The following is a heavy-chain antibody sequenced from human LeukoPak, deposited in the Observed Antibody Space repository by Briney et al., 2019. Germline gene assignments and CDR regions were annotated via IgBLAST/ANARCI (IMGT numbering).Heavy chain of an antibody. Sequence: GASVKVSCKAFGYTFTGYWMHWVRRAPGQGPEWMGVISPSGGSTIYAQKFKGRVTLTRDMSTSTDYLELSSLRSEDTAVYYCARRSSGWYSGAFDIWGQGTMVTVSS. V-gene: IGHV1-46*01. CDR3: ARRSSGWYSGAFDI. CDR2: ISPSGGST. CDR1: GYTFTGYW. J-gene: IGHJ3*02. D-gene: IGHD6-19*01.